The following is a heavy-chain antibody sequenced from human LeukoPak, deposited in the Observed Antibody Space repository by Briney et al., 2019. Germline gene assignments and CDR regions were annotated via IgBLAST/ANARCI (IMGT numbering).Heavy chain of an antibody. Sequence: NPGGSLRLSCAASGFTLSTYSMNWVRQAPGKGLEWVSSISSSSSYIYYADSMKGRFTISRDNAKNSLYLQMNSLRAEDTAVYYCARDSNCGGDCYWYDAFDIWGQGTMVTVSS. CDR2: ISSSSSYI. V-gene: IGHV3-21*01. J-gene: IGHJ3*02. CDR1: GFTLSTYS. D-gene: IGHD2-21*01. CDR3: ARDSNCGGDCYWYDAFDI.